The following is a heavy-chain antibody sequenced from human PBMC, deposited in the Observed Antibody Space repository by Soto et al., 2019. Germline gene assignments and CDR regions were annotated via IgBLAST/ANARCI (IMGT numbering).Heavy chain of an antibody. CDR3: ARFGVVVAAGDY. CDR1: CYTFTSYG. CDR2: IGAYNGNT. J-gene: IGHJ4*02. Sequence: QVQLVQSGAEVKKPGASVKVSCKASCYTFTSYGISWVRQALGQWLEWMGWIGAYNGNTNHAQKLQGRVTMTTDTSTSTAYMELRSLTSDDTAVYYCARFGVVVAAGDYWGQGTLVTVSS. D-gene: IGHD2-15*01. V-gene: IGHV1-18*01.